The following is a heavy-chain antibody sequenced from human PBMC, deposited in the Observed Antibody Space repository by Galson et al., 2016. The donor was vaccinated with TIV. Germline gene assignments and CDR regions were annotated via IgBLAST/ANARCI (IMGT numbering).Heavy chain of an antibody. V-gene: IGHV3-30*03. CDR3: ARRYFDL. Sequence: SLRLSCAASGFIFSGYAIHWVRQAPGKGLEWVALISYGGNNKFYGDSVKGRFTISRDNSKNTVSLQMNSLRAEDTAVYYCARRYFDLWGRGTLVTVSS. CDR1: GFIFSGYA. J-gene: IGHJ2*01. CDR2: ISYGGNNK.